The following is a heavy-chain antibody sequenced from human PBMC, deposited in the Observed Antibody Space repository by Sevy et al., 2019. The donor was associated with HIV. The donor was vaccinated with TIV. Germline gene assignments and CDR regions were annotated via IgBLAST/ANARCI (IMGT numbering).Heavy chain of an antibody. D-gene: IGHD3-10*01. V-gene: IGHV4-34*01. CDR3: ARARWYYGSGSYYNVQRGYYYGMDV. Sequence: SETLSLTCAVYGGSFSGYYWSWIRQPPGKGLEWIGEINHSGSTNYNPSLKSRFTISVDTSQNQFSLKLISVTAADTAVYYCARARWYYGSGSYYNVQRGYYYGMDVWGQGTTVTVSS. J-gene: IGHJ6*02. CDR1: GGSFSGYY. CDR2: INHSGST.